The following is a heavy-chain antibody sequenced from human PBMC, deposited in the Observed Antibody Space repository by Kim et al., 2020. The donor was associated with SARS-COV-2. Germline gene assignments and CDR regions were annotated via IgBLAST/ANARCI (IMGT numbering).Heavy chain of an antibody. CDR3: ASAAAGTDYYYGMDV. V-gene: IGHV4-34*01. D-gene: IGHD6-13*01. Sequence: SETLSLTCAVYGGSFSCYYWSWIRQPPGKGLEWIGEINHSGSTNYNPSLKSRVTISVDTSKNQFSLKLSSVTAADTAVYYCASAAAGTDYYYGMDVWGQG. J-gene: IGHJ6*02. CDR1: GGSFSCYY. CDR2: INHSGST.